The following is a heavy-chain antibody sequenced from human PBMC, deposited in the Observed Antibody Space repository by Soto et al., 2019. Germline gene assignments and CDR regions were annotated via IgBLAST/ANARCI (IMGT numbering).Heavy chain of an antibody. CDR1: GYSFTSYW. CDR3: ARHVGYCSGGSCYSSYYYYYMDV. Sequence: GESLKISCKGSGYSFTSYWIGWVRQMPGKGLEWMGIIYPGDSDTRYSPSFQGQVTISADKSISTAYLQWSSLKASDTATYYCARHVGYCSGGSCYSSYYYYYMDVWGKGTTVTVSS. D-gene: IGHD2-15*01. CDR2: IYPGDSDT. J-gene: IGHJ6*03. V-gene: IGHV5-51*01.